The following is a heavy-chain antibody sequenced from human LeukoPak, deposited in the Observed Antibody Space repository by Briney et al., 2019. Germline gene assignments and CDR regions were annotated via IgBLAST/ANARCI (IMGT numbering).Heavy chain of an antibody. CDR2: IYYSGTT. J-gene: IGHJ4*02. CDR3: ARGPTRNYFDY. V-gene: IGHV4-59*01. CDR1: GGTLSRYY. Sequence: SETLYLTCTVSGGTLSRYYWSWIRQPPGKGLEWIGYIYYSGTTNYNPSLKSRVTISVDTSKNQFSLKLSSVTAADTAVYYCARGPTRNYFDYWGQGTLVTDSS.